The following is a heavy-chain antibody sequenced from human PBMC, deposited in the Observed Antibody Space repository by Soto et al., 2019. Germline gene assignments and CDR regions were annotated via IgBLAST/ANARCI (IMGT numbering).Heavy chain of an antibody. CDR3: ARLDCISTSCYKGSRYFFDY. V-gene: IGHV5-51*01. D-gene: IGHD2-2*02. Sequence: PGESLKISCKGSGYNFNTYWIAWVRQMPGEGPEWMGIIYPGASGARYRPSFQGQVTISADKSTSTAYMQWTSLKASDTAMYYCARLDCISTSCYKGSRYFFDYWGLGTLVTVSS. J-gene: IGHJ4*02. CDR1: GYNFNTYW. CDR2: IYPGASGA.